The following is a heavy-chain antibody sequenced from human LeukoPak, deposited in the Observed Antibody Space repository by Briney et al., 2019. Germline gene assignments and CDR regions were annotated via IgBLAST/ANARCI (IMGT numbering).Heavy chain of an antibody. V-gene: IGHV3-23*01. J-gene: IGHJ4*02. Sequence: PGGSLRLSCAASGFTFSDYAMSWVRQAPGKGLEWLSLISDSGESPSDADSGKGRFTISRDNAKNSLYLQMNSLRAEDTAVYYCARSGDTAMATNDYWGQGTLVTVSS. CDR2: ISDSGESP. D-gene: IGHD5-18*01. CDR3: ARSGDTAMATNDY. CDR1: GFTFSDYA.